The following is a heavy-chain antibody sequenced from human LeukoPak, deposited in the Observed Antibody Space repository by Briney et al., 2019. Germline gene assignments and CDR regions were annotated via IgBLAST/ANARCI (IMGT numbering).Heavy chain of an antibody. CDR2: IKSKTDGGTT. D-gene: IGHD3-22*01. CDR3: TTDGYYPEPFDI. CDR1: VFAFSSAW. V-gene: IGHV3-15*01. Sequence: GGSLRLSCAASVFAFSSAWMSWVRQAPGKGLEWVGRIKSKTDGGTTDYAAPVKGRFTISRDDSKNTLYLQMNSLKTEDTAVYYCTTDGYYPEPFDIWGQGTMVTVSS. J-gene: IGHJ3*02.